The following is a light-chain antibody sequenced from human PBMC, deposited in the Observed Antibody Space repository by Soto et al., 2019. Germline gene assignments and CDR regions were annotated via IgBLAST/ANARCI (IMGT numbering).Light chain of an antibody. CDR2: AAS. CDR1: QGVSTY. V-gene: IGKV1-9*01. Sequence: DIQLTQSPSFLSASVGDRAIITCRASQGVSTYLAWYQQKPGKVPKLLIYAASTLQSGVPSRFSGSGSGAEFTLTISSLQPEDVATYYCQQLNSYPRTFGQGTKVEIK. J-gene: IGKJ1*01. CDR3: QQLNSYPRT.